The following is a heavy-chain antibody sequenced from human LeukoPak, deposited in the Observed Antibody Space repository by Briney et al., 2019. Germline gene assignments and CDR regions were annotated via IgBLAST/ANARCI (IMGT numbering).Heavy chain of an antibody. V-gene: IGHV3-64D*08. CDR2: ISSNGGST. Sequence: GGSLRLSCSVSGFSFSSYAMHWVRQAPGKGLEYVSSISSNGGSTYYLGSVKGRFTISRDNSKSTLYLQMSSLRAEDTAVYYCVKDRWVDYWGPGTLVTVSS. CDR3: VKDRWVDY. J-gene: IGHJ4*02. D-gene: IGHD1-26*01. CDR1: GFSFSSYA.